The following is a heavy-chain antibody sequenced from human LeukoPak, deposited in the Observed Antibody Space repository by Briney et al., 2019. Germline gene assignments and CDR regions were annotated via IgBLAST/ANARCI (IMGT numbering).Heavy chain of an antibody. Sequence: SETLSLTCGVSGGSISNTNWWTWVRQPPGKGLEWIGEVNLQGSTNYNPSLKSRVAISVDKSENHISLKLTSVTAADTAVYYCARGARRRLANYVSSAQIRGPDYWGQGTLVTVSS. J-gene: IGHJ4*02. CDR3: ARGARRRLANYVSSAQIRGPDY. CDR2: VNLQGST. CDR1: GGSISNTNW. V-gene: IGHV4-4*02. D-gene: IGHD3-22*01.